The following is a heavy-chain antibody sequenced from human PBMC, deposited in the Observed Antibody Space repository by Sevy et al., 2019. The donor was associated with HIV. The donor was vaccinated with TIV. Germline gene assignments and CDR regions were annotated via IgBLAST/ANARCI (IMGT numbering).Heavy chain of an antibody. V-gene: IGHV3-21*01. CDR3: ARLGLRYSYTWTDV. Sequence: GGSLRLSCAASGFTFSSYSMNWVRQAPGKGLEWVSSISSSSSYIYYADSVKGRFTISRDNAKNSLYLQMNSLRAEDTAVYYCARLGLRYSYTWTDVWGQGTTVTVSS. J-gene: IGHJ6*02. CDR2: ISSSSSYI. D-gene: IGHD3-9*01. CDR1: GFTFSSYS.